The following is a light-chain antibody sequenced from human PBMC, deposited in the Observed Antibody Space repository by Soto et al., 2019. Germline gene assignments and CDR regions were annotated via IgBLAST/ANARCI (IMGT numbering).Light chain of an antibody. J-gene: IGKJ1*01. CDR3: QQYSDWPQT. Sequence: TQTTTPLSMSPGERANLNCRASQSVNSNLAWYQQKPGQAPRLLIYGASTRATGIPARFSGSGSGTEFTLTISSLQSEDFAVYYCQQYSDWPQTFGQGTKVDIK. CDR2: GAS. CDR1: QSVNSN. V-gene: IGKV3-15*01.